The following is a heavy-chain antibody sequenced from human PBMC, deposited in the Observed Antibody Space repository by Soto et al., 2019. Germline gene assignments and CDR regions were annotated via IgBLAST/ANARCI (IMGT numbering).Heavy chain of an antibody. CDR2: IWYDGSNK. CDR3: ARDAAVEVRYFDCLLGAHYYYGMDI. V-gene: IGHV3-33*01. D-gene: IGHD3-9*01. Sequence: GGSLRLSCAASGFTFSSYGMHWVRQAPGKGLEWVAVIWYDGSNKYYADSVEGRFTISRDNSKNTLYLQMNSLRAEDTAVYYCARDAAVEVRYFDCLLGAHYYYGMDIGGQ. J-gene: IGHJ6*02. CDR1: GFTFSSYG.